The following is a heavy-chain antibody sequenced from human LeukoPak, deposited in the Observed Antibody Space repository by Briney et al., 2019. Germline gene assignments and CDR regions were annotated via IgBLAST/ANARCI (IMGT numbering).Heavy chain of an antibody. CDR1: GYSFTSYW. CDR3: ARHGERDGYNYWVDY. V-gene: IGHV5-51*01. J-gene: IGHJ4*02. CDR2: IYPGDSDT. D-gene: IGHD5-24*01. Sequence: GESLKISCKGFGYSFTSYWIGWVRQMPGKGLEWMGIIYPGDSDTRYSPSFQGQVTISADKSISTAYLQWSSLKASDTAMYYCARHGERDGYNYWVDYWGQGTLVTVSS.